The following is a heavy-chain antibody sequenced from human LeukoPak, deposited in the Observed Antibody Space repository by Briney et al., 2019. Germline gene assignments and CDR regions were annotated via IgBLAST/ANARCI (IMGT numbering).Heavy chain of an antibody. D-gene: IGHD4-11*01. CDR3: ARGPGDYDASDI. J-gene: IGHJ3*02. CDR2: IKENGNEQ. Sequence: PGGSLRLSCEASGFLFTSYWMSWVRQAPGKGPEWVAHIKENGNEQYYADSVKGRFTISRDNVKQSLCLQMNNLRVEGTAVYYCARGPGDYDASDIWGQGTMVTVSS. V-gene: IGHV3-7*01. CDR1: GFLFTSYW.